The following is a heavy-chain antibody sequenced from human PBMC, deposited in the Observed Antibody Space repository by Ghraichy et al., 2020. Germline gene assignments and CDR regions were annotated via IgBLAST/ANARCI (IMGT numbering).Heavy chain of an antibody. CDR2: MNPNSANT. Sequence: GWMNPNSANTGYAQKFRGRVTMTRDTSISTAYMELSSLTSEDTAVYYCATALRNQLLSDYWGQGTLFTVSS. V-gene: IGHV1-8*01. CDR3: ATALRNQLLSDY. D-gene: IGHD1-14*01. J-gene: IGHJ4*02.